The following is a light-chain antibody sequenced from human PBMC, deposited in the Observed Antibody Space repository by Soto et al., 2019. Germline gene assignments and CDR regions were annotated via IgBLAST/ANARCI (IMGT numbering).Light chain of an antibody. CDR3: QEDRKWPLFP. J-gene: IGKJ3*01. CDR2: AAS. CDR1: QSVGRN. Sequence: EIVVTQSPGILSVSPGDRATLSCRASQSVGRNLAWYQQKPGQAPTPLIYAASTRATGLPARFSGSGSGTDFALPIGSLQSEDFAVYYCQEDRKWPLFPFGPGTRVDIK. V-gene: IGKV3-15*01.